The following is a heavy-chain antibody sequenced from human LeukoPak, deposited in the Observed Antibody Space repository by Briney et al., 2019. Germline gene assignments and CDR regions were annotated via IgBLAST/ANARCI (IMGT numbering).Heavy chain of an antibody. CDR2: ISYSGTT. Sequence: SETLSLTCTVSGGSISTYYWSWIRQPPGKGLEWIGYISYSGTTNYNPSLKSRVTISVDTSKNQFSLKLSSVTAADTAVYYCARHDFQRSSGYYYVFDYWGQGTLVTVSS. D-gene: IGHD3-22*01. V-gene: IGHV4-59*08. CDR3: ARHDFQRSSGYYYVFDY. CDR1: GGSISTYY. J-gene: IGHJ4*02.